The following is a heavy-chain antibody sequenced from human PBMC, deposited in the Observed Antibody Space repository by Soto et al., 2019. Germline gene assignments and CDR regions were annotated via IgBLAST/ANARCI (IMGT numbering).Heavy chain of an antibody. Sequence: ASAKVSCKASGYTFTSYYMHCVRQAPGQGLEWMGIINPSGGSTSYAQKFQGRVTMTRDTSTSTVYMELSSLRSEDTAVYYCARFSGSLLPFDYWGQGTLVTVSS. D-gene: IGHD2-15*01. CDR2: INPSGGST. J-gene: IGHJ4*02. CDR3: ARFSGSLLPFDY. CDR1: GYTFTSYY. V-gene: IGHV1-46*03.